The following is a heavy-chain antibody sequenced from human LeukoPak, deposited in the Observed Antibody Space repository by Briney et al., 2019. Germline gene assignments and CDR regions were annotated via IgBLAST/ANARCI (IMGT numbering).Heavy chain of an antibody. CDR2: IYTSGST. Sequence: SETLSLTCTVSGASISGYYWSWIRQPAGKGLDWIGRIYTSGSTNYNPSLKSRVTMSVDTSKNQFSLKLSSVTAADTAVYYCARDEENDILTGGGIDPWGQGTLVTVSP. CDR1: GASISGYY. D-gene: IGHD3-9*01. V-gene: IGHV4-4*07. J-gene: IGHJ5*02. CDR3: ARDEENDILTGGGIDP.